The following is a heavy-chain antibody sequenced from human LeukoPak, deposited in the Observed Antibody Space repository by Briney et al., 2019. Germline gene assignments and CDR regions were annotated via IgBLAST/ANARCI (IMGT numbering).Heavy chain of an antibody. CDR2: ISYDGSNK. V-gene: IGHV3-30*18. CDR3: AKDLHY. Sequence: GRSLRLSCAASGFTFSSYGMRWVRQAPGKGLEWVAVISYDGSNKYYADTVRGRFTISRDNSKNTLYLQMNSLRAEDTAVYYCAKDLHYWGQGTLVTVSS. CDR1: GFTFSSYG. J-gene: IGHJ4*02.